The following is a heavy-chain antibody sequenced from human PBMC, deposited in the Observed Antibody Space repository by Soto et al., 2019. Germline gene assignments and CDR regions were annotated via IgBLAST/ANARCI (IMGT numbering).Heavy chain of an antibody. V-gene: IGHV3-15*01. CDR1: GFTFSNAW. CDR3: TTDTLGYDFWSGYYNGY. Sequence: GGSLRLSCAASGFTFSNAWMSWVRQAPGKGLEWVGRIKSKTDGGTTDYAAPVKGRFTISRDDSKNTLYLQMNSLKTEDTAVYYCTTDTLGYDFWSGYYNGYWGQGPLVTVSS. D-gene: IGHD3-3*01. J-gene: IGHJ4*02. CDR2: IKSKTDGGTT.